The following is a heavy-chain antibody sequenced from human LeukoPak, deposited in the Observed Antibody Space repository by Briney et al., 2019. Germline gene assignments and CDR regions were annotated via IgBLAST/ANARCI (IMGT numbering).Heavy chain of an antibody. J-gene: IGHJ4*02. V-gene: IGHV3-30*03. CDR2: ILYDGSHQ. Sequence: GGSLRLSCAASGFFFRSYGMHWVRQAPGKGLEWVAVILYDGSHQYYADSVKGRFTISRENSKNTLYLQMNSLRAEDTAVYSCARASGPFDYWGQGTLVTVSS. D-gene: IGHD3-10*01. CDR1: GFFFRSYG. CDR3: ARASGPFDY.